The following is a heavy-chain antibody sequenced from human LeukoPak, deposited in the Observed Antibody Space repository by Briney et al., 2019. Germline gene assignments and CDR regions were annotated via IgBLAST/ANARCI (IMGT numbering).Heavy chain of an antibody. V-gene: IGHV3-30*18. CDR2: ISYDGSNK. CDR3: AKDRGEVFGVVIIYYGMDV. J-gene: IGHJ6*02. D-gene: IGHD3-3*01. Sequence: RPGGSLRLSCAASGFTFSSYGMHWVRQAPGKGLEWVAVISYDGSNKYYADSVKGRFTISRDNSKNTLYLQMNSLRAEDTAVYYCAKDRGEVFGVVIIYYGMDVWGQGTTVTVSS. CDR1: GFTFSSYG.